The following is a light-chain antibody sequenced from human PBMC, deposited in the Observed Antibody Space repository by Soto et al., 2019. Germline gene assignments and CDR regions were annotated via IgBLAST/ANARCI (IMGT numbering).Light chain of an antibody. CDR3: QVWDTSRDQAV. Sequence: SYELTQPPPVSVAPGQTARFTCGGNNIGSKNVHWYQQRPGQAPVLVVYDGTDRPSGIPERFSGSNSGNTATLTISRVEAGDEADYYCQVWDTSRDQAVFGGGTKLTVL. CDR2: DGT. CDR1: NIGSKN. V-gene: IGLV3-21*02. J-gene: IGLJ2*01.